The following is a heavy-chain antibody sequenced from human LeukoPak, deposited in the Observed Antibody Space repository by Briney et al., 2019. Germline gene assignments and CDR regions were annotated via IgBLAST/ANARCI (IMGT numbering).Heavy chain of an antibody. Sequence: SETLSLTCTVSGGSISSGGYYWSWIRQHPGKGLEWIGYIYHSGSTYYNPSLKSRVTISVDRSKNQFSLKLSSVTAADTAVYYCARSLPMDKYDYWGQGTLVTVSS. CDR2: IYHSGST. J-gene: IGHJ4*02. D-gene: IGHD2-2*01. CDR3: ARSLPMDKYDY. CDR1: GGSISSGGYY. V-gene: IGHV4-31*03.